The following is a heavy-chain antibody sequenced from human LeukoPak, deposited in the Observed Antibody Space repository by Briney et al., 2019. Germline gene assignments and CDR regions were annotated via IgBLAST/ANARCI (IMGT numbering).Heavy chain of an antibody. CDR3: ARGGYSGYDWVDY. V-gene: IGHV3-11*05. D-gene: IGHD5-12*01. CDR2: ISSSSSYT. Sequence: GGSLRLSCAASGFTVSSNYMSWVRQAPGKGLEWVSYISSSSSYTNYADSVKGRFTISRDNAKNSLYLQMNSLRAEDTAVYYCARGGYSGYDWVDYWGQGTLVTVSS. J-gene: IGHJ4*02. CDR1: GFTVSSNY.